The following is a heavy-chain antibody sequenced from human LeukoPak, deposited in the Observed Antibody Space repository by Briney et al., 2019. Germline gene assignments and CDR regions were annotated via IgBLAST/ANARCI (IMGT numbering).Heavy chain of an antibody. CDR3: ARGPYSGYDSYYYGMDV. CDR1: GGSISSGGYS. Sequence: PSETLSLTCAVSGGSISSGGYSWSWIRQPPGKGLEWIGYIYHSGCTYYNPSLKSRVTISVDRSKNQFSLKLSSVTAADTAVYYCARGPYSGYDSYYYGMDVWGQGTTVTVSS. V-gene: IGHV4-30-2*01. J-gene: IGHJ6*02. D-gene: IGHD5-12*01. CDR2: IYHSGCT.